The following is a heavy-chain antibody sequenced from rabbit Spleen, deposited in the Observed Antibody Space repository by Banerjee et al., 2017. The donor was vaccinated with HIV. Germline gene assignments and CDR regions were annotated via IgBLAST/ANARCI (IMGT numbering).Heavy chain of an antibody. CDR1: GFDFSSDA. Sequence: QSLEESGGGLVKPEGSLTLTCKVSGFDFSSDAMCWVRQAPGKGLEWIACIGAGNSGSIYYASWAKGRFTISITSSTTVTLQMTSLTAADTATYFCARDGAGTSDPFNLWGPGTLVTVS. V-gene: IGHV1S40*01. J-gene: IGHJ4*01. D-gene: IGHD8-1*01. CDR3: ARDGAGTSDPFNL. CDR2: IGAGNSGSI.